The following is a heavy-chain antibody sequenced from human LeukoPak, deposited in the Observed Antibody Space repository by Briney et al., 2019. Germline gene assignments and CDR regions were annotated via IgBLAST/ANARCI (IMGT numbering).Heavy chain of an antibody. Sequence: SETLSLTCTVSGVSISSNNYYWGWIRQPPGKGLEWIGNLFYGGSTHNNPSLKSRVTISVDTSKNQFSLKLTSVTAADTAVYYCARLTNSRSYYYYYMDVWGKGTTVTVSS. CDR2: LFYGGST. D-gene: IGHD1-1*01. J-gene: IGHJ6*03. CDR1: GVSISSNNYY. CDR3: ARLTNSRSYYYYYMDV. V-gene: IGHV4-39*01.